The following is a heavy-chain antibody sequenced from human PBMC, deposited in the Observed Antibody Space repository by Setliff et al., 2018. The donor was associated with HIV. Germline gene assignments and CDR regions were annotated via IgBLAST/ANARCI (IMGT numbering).Heavy chain of an antibody. D-gene: IGHD6-19*01. V-gene: IGHV4-61*09. CDR2: ISSSGST. J-gene: IGHJ4*02. Sequence: SETLSLTCTVSGGSIRRGSYYWNWIRQPVGEGLEWIGHISSSGSTNYNPSLKNRVSLSLDTSENQFSLKLRSVFAADTAVYYCVRDPGYSSGWSGTTFDYWGLGTLVTVSS. CDR1: GGSIRRGSYY. CDR3: VRDPGYSSGWSGTTFDY.